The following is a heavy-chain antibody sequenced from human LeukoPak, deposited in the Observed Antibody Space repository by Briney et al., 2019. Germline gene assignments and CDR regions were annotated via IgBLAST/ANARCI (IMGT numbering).Heavy chain of an antibody. CDR2: IYYSGST. J-gene: IGHJ4*02. Sequence: SETLSLTCTASGGSISSYYWSWIRQPPGKGLEWIGYIYYSGSTNYNPSLKSRVTISVDTSKNQFSLKLSSVTAADTAVYYCARHSTGGPLHWGQGTLVTVSS. V-gene: IGHV4-59*08. CDR3: ARHSTGGPLH. CDR1: GGSISSYY. D-gene: IGHD4-23*01.